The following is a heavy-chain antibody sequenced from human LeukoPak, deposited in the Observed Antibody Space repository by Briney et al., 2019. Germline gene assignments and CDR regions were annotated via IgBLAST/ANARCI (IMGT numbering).Heavy chain of an antibody. CDR2: IIHDGSNK. V-gene: IGHV3-30*18. CDR1: GFTFSSYG. Sequence: GGSLRPSCAASGFTFSSYGMHWVRQAPGKGLEWVAVIIHDGSNKDYADSVKGRFTISRDNSKNTLYLQMNSLRTEDTAVYYCAKVPTGVGSGSYWGQGTLVTVSS. CDR3: AKVPTGVGSGSY. D-gene: IGHD3-10*01. J-gene: IGHJ4*02.